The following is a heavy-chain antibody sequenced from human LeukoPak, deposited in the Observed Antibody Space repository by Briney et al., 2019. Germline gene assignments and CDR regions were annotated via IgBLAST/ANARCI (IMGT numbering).Heavy chain of an antibody. J-gene: IGHJ6*02. V-gene: IGHV3-23*01. CDR3: AKDSRYSYGGYYYGMDV. CDR1: GFTFSSYA. CDR2: ISGSGDST. Sequence: GGSLRLSCAASGFTFSSYAMSWVRQAPGKGLEWVSAISGSGDSTYYADSVKGRFTISRDNSKNTLYLQMNSLRAEDTAVYYCAKDSRYSYGGYYYGMDVWGQGTTVTVSS. D-gene: IGHD5-18*01.